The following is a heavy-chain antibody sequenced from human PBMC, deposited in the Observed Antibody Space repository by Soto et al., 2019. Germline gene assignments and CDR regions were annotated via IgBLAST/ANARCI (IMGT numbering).Heavy chain of an antibody. CDR3: ARDLIRLRYLDWSLDY. D-gene: IGHD3-9*01. CDR1: VFTFSSYW. CDR2: IKHDGSEK. J-gene: IGHJ4*02. V-gene: IGHV3-7*03. Sequence: GGVRRLSCAASVFTFSSYWKSCVRQAPGKGLEWVANIKHDGSEKSYVDSVKGRFTISRDNAKNSLYLQMNSLRAEYTAVDYCARDLIRLRYLDWSLDYWCQGTLVTVSS.